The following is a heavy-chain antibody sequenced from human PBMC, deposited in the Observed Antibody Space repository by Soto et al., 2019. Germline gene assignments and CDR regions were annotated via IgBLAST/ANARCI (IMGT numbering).Heavy chain of an antibody. Sequence: PGGSLRLSCGGSGFNFSSYWVRGGRQAPGKGLEWVANIKQDGSEKYYVDSVKGRFTISRDNAKNSLYLQMNSLRAEDTAVYYCARDRRDYYFDYWGQGTLVTVSS. CDR2: IKQDGSEK. CDR1: GFNFSSYW. CDR3: ARDRRDYYFDY. V-gene: IGHV3-7*01. J-gene: IGHJ4*02.